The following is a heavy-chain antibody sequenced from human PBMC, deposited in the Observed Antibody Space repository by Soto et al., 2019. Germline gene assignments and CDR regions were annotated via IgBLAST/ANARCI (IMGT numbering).Heavy chain of an antibody. CDR2: IWYDGSNK. Sequence: ESGGGVVQPGRSLRLSCAASGFTFSSYGMHWVRQAPGKGLEWVAVIWYDGSNKYYADSVKGRFTISRDNSKNTLYLQMNSLRAEDTAVYYCAREGPLAAFDYWGQGTLVTVSS. CDR1: GFTFSSYG. CDR3: AREGPLAAFDY. J-gene: IGHJ4*02. V-gene: IGHV3-33*01.